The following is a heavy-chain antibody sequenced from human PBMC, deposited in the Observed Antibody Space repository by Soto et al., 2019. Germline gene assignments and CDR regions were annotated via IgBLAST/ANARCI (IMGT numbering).Heavy chain of an antibody. V-gene: IGHV1-2*04. D-gene: IGHD3-10*01. CDR3: ARGFRSYGSGGEFDP. CDR2: INPNSGGT. J-gene: IGHJ5*02. CDR1: GYTFTGYY. Sequence: ASVKVSCKASGYTFTGYYMHWVRQAPGQGLEWMGWINPNSGGTNYAQKFQGWVTMTRDTSISTAYMELSRLRSDDTAVYYCARGFRSYGSGGEFDPWGQGTLVTVSS.